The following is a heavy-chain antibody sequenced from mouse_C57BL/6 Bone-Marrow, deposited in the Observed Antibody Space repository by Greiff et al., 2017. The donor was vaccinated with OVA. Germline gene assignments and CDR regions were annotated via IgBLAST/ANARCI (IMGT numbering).Heavy chain of an antibody. J-gene: IGHJ2*01. V-gene: IGHV1-9*01. CDR2: ILPGSGST. CDR3: ARSPHYYGRSPYYFDY. D-gene: IGHD1-1*01. Sequence: QVQLQQSGAELMKPGASVKLSCKATGYTFTGYWIEWVKQRPGHGLEWIGEILPGSGSTNYNEKFKGKATFTADTSSNTAYMQLSSLTTEDSAIYYCARSPHYYGRSPYYFDYWGQGTTLTVSS. CDR1: GYTFTGYW.